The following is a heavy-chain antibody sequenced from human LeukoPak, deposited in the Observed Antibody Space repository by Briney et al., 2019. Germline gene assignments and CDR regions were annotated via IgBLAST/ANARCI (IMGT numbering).Heavy chain of an antibody. V-gene: IGHV3-48*03. D-gene: IGHD3-22*01. CDR1: GFTFSSYE. CDR3: ASGGPYYYDSSGYYPFDY. J-gene: IGHJ4*02. Sequence: GGSLRLSCAASGFTFSSYEMNWVRQAPGKGLEWVSYISSSGSTIYYADSVKGRFTISRDNAKNSLYLQMNSLRAEDTAVYYCASGGPYYYDSSGYYPFDYWGQGTLVTVSS. CDR2: ISSSGSTI.